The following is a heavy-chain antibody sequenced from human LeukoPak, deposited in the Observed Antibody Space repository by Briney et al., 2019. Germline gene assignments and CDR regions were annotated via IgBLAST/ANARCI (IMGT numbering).Heavy chain of an antibody. CDR1: GGSISSYY. CDR2: IYYSGST. D-gene: IGHD4-17*01. Sequence: SETLSLTCTVSGGSISSYYWSWIRQPPGKGLEGMGYIYYSGSTNYNPSLKSRVTISVDTSKNQFSLKLSSVTAADTAVYYCARSLADYGDYLDWYFDLWGRGTLVTVSS. J-gene: IGHJ2*01. V-gene: IGHV4-59*12. CDR3: ARSLADYGDYLDWYFDL.